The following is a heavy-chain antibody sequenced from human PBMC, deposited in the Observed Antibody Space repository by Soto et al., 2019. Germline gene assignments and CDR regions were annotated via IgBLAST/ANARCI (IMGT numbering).Heavy chain of an antibody. CDR3: GRVLEYGWEGRNYYYYVREV. CDR2: ISSSSSTI. CDR1: GFTFSSYS. J-gene: IGHJ6*02. V-gene: IGHV3-48*02. D-gene: IGHD3-10*01. Sequence: GGSLRLSCAASGFTFSSYSMNWVRQAPGKGLEWVSYISSSSSTIYYADSVKGRFTISRDNAKNSLYLQMNSLRDEDTAVYYSGRVLEYGWEGRNYYYYVREVWGQGPTVTVSS.